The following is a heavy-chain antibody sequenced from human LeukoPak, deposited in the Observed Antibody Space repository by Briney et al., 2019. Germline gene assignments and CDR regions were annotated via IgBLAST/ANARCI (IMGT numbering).Heavy chain of an antibody. CDR3: ARAGGSYYNYYYYGMDV. CDR1: GGSINSYY. CDR2: IYYSGST. D-gene: IGHD1-26*01. Sequence: ETLSLPCTVSGGSINSYYWSWVRQPPGKGLEWSGYIYYSGSTNYNPSLESRVTISVDTSKNQFSLKLSSVTAADTAVYYCARAGGSYYNYYYYGMDVWGQGTTVTVSS. V-gene: IGHV4-59*01. J-gene: IGHJ6*02.